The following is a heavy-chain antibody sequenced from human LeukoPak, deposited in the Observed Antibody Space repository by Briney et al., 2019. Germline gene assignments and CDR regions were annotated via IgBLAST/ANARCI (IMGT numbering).Heavy chain of an antibody. D-gene: IGHD5-18*01. CDR1: GYTFTSYA. Sequence: ASVKVSCKASGYTFTSYAMNWVRQAPGQGLEWMGWMNPDNGNTGFAQRFQGRLTMTRDTSVSTAYMELSSLSSEDTAVYYCARGGDAAFIKYWGQGALVTVSS. V-gene: IGHV1-8*02. CDR2: MNPDNGNT. CDR3: ARGGDAAFIKY. J-gene: IGHJ4*02.